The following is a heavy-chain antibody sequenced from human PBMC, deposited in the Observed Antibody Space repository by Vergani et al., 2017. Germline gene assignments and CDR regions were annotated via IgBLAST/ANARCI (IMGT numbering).Heavy chain of an antibody. J-gene: IGHJ4*02. Sequence: QVQLVESGGGVVQPGGSLRLSCAASGFTFSSYGMHWVRKAPGKGLEWVAFIRYDGSNKYYADSVKGRFTISRDNSKNTLYLQMNSLRAEDTAVYDCAKDMCSITMVRGVTDYWGQGTLVTVSS. V-gene: IGHV3-30*02. D-gene: IGHD3-10*01. CDR3: AKDMCSITMVRGVTDY. CDR2: IRYDGSNK. CDR1: GFTFSSYG.